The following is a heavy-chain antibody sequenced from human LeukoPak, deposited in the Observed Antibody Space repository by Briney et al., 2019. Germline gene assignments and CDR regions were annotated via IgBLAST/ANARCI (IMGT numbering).Heavy chain of an antibody. CDR3: AREADYGDYLYYFDY. CDR2: IYHSGST. J-gene: IGHJ4*02. CDR1: GGSISSSNW. V-gene: IGHV4-4*02. D-gene: IGHD4-17*01. Sequence: SETLSLTCAVSGGSISSSNWWSWVRQPPGKGLEWIGEIYHSGSTNYNPSLKSRVTISVDTSKNQFSLKLSSVTAADTAVYYCAREADYGDYLYYFDYWGQGTLVTVSS.